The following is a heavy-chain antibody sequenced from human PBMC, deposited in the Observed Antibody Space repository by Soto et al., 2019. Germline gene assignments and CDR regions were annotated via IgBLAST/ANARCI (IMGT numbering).Heavy chain of an antibody. CDR2: ISAYNGNT. CDR3: ARVIFHCSGGSCYYFDY. D-gene: IGHD2-15*01. Sequence: ASVKVSCKASGGTFSSYAISWVRQAPGQGLEWMGWISAYNGNTNYAQKLQGRVTMTTDTSTSTAYMELRSLRSDDTAVYYCARVIFHCSGGSCYYFDYWGQGTLVTVSS. J-gene: IGHJ4*02. CDR1: GGTFSSYA. V-gene: IGHV1-18*01.